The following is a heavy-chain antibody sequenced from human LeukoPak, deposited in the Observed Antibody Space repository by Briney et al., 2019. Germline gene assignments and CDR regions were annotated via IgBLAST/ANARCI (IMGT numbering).Heavy chain of an antibody. Sequence: TSETLSLTCAVYGGSFSGYYWSWIRQPPGKELEWIGEINHSGSTNYNPSLKSRVTISVDTSKNQFSLKLSSVTAADTAVYYCARGVFYYDDYWGQGTLVTVSS. CDR3: ARGVFYYDDY. J-gene: IGHJ4*02. CDR2: INHSGST. CDR1: GGSFSGYY. V-gene: IGHV4-34*01. D-gene: IGHD3-22*01.